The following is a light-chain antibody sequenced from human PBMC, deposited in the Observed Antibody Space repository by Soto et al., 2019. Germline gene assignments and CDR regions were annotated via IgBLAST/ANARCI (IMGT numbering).Light chain of an antibody. J-gene: IGLJ1*01. CDR3: QAWDSNTNYV. V-gene: IGLV3-1*01. CDR2: QDN. Sequence: SYYLTQPPSVSVSPGQTASITCSGEKLGDKFAWWYQQKPGQSPVLVISQDNKRPSGIPERFSGSNSGNTATLTISGTQAMDEADYYCQAWDSNTNYVFGSGTKVTVL. CDR1: KLGDKF.